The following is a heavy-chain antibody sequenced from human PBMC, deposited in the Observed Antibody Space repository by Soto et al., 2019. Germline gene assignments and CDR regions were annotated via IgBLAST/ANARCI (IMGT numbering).Heavy chain of an antibody. CDR2: ISWDDDK. CDR1: GFSLSTSGMC. Sequence: SGPTLVNPTQTLTLTCTFSGFSLSTSGMCVSWIRQPPGKALEWLALISWDDDKYYSTSLKARLTISKDTSSNQVVLTITNIDPGDSATYFCAHAGDYDLLTFDHWGPGTLVTVSS. V-gene: IGHV2-70*12. D-gene: IGHD4-17*01. CDR3: AHAGDYDLLTFDH. J-gene: IGHJ4*02.